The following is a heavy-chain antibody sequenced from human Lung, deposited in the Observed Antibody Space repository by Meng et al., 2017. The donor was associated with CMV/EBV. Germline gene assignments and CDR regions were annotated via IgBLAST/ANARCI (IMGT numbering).Heavy chain of an antibody. CDR2: IYCSRRT. CDR3: ARDTKYQRLFDI. V-gene: IGHV4-59*01. CDR1: GGSISSYY. Sequence: CTVSGGSISSYYWNWIRQPPGKGLEWIGYIYCSRRTNYNPSLKSRVTISADMSKNQFSLKLSSVTAADTAAYYCARDTKYQRLFDIWGQGTMVTVSS. J-gene: IGHJ3*02. D-gene: IGHD2-2*01.